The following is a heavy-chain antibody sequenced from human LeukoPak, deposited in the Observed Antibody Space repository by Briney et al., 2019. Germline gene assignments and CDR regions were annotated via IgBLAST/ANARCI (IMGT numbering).Heavy chain of an antibody. CDR3: ARADTVYDALKNYYDYCIDV. J-gene: IGHJ6*03. V-gene: IGHV4-34*01. Sequence: PSETPSLTCAVYGGSFSGYYWTWIRQPPGKGLERIGEISHGGSTKYNPSLTSRVTILVDTSKNQFSLNLSSVTAADTALYYCARADTVYDALKNYYDYCIDVWGKGTTVTVSS. CDR1: GGSFSGYY. D-gene: IGHD5/OR15-5a*01. CDR2: ISHGGST.